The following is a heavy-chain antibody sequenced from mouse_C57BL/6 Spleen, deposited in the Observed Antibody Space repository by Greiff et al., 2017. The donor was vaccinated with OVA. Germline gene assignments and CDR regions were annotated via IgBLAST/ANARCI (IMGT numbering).Heavy chain of an antibody. CDR1: GYAFTNYL. CDR2: INPGSGGT. V-gene: IGHV1-54*01. CDR3: ARRAGTGAMDY. Sequence: VQRVESGAELVRPGTSVKVSCKASGYAFTNYLIEWVKQRPGQGLEWIGVINPGSGGTNYNEKFKGKATLTADKSSSTAYMQLSSLTSEDSAVYFCARRAGTGAMDYWGQGTSVTVSS. J-gene: IGHJ4*01. D-gene: IGHD4-1*01.